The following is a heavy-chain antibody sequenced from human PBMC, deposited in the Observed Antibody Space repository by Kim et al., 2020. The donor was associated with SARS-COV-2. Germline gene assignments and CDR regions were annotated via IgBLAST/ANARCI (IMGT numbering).Heavy chain of an antibody. CDR3: VRGGQFDP. Sequence: ASVKVSCKASGYAFSSSYMHWVRQAPGQGLEWMGIINLDDGSTIYTEKFQGRVTMTRDTSTTTVHMELSSLRSEDTAVYYCVRGGQFDPWSQGTLVTVSS. J-gene: IGHJ5*02. V-gene: IGHV1-46*01. CDR1: GYAFSSSY. CDR2: INLDDGST.